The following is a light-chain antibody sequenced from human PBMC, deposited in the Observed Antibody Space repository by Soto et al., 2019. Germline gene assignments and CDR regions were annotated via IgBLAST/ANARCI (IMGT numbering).Light chain of an antibody. Sequence: QTVVTQPPSVSGAPGQRVTISCTGSSSNIGAGYDVHWYQQLPGTAPKLLIYGNSNRPSGVPDPFSGSKSGTSASLAITGLQAEDEADYYCQSYDSSLSGFWVFGGGTKVTVL. CDR2: GNS. J-gene: IGLJ3*02. V-gene: IGLV1-40*01. CDR3: QSYDSSLSGFWV. CDR1: SSNIGAGYD.